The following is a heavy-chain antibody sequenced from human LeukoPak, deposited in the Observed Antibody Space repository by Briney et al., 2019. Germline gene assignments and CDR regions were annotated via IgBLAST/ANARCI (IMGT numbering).Heavy chain of an antibody. CDR3: ARVEWEYGMDV. CDR2: IHYRRSG. D-gene: IGHD1-26*01. V-gene: IGHV4-61*05. Sequence: LGTPSLTCIHPGDSICSSSYYWGWTRQPPGKGLEWIGYIHYRRSGHYNTSLPSRVNISVDTSKNQFSLKLSSVTAADTAVYYCARVEWEYGMDVWGQGTTVTVSS. J-gene: IGHJ6*02. CDR1: GDSICSSSYY.